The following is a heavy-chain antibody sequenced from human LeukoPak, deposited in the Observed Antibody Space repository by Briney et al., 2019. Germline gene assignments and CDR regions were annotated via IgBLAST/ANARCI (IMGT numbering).Heavy chain of an antibody. J-gene: IGHJ4*02. CDR2: ISGSGGST. CDR3: AKDDYSSGWFSDY. CDR1: GFTVSSNY. Sequence: GGSLRLSCAASGFTVSSNYMSWVRQAPGKGLEWVSGISGSGGSTYNADSVKGRFTISRDNSKNTLYLQMNSLRAEDTAIYYCAKDDYSSGWFSDYWGQGTLVTVSS. D-gene: IGHD6-19*01. V-gene: IGHV3-23*01.